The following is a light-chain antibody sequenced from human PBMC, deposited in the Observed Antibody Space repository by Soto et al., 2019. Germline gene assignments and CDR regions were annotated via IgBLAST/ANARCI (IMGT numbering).Light chain of an antibody. V-gene: IGKV3-20*01. J-gene: IGKJ1*01. Sequence: EIVLTQSPGTLSLSPGERATLSCRASQTVGGNYLAWYQQKPGQAPRLLIYRASSRATGIPDRFSGSGSGTDFTLTISRLEPEDFAVYYCHQYVTLPWTLGQGTKVEI. CDR3: HQYVTLPWT. CDR1: QTVGGNY. CDR2: RAS.